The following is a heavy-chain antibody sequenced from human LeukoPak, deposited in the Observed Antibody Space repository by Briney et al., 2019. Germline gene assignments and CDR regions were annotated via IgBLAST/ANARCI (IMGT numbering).Heavy chain of an antibody. D-gene: IGHD4-11*01. J-gene: IGHJ6*03. CDR2: IYNSGST. CDR3: ARGRVSSSTWHSTYYYYFYMDV. Sequence: SETLSLTCTVSGGSISSYYWSWIRQPAGKGLEWIGRIYNSGSTNHNPSLKSRVTISVDTSKNHFSLQLSSVTAADTAVYFCARGRVSSSTWHSTYYYYFYMDVWGKGTTVTVSS. CDR1: GGSISSYY. V-gene: IGHV4-4*07.